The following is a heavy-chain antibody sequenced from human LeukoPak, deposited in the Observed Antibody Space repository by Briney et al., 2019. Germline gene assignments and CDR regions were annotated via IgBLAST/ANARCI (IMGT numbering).Heavy chain of an antibody. D-gene: IGHD5-24*01. CDR1: GGSISSYY. J-gene: IGHJ4*02. CDR2: IYYSGST. Sequence: PSETLSLTCTVSGGSISSYYWSWIRQPPGKGLGWIGHIYYSGSTNYNPSLKSRVTISIDTSKNQFSLKLSSVTAADTAVHYCARSRDGCNLKPYYFDYWGQGTLVTVSS. CDR3: ARSRDGCNLKPYYFDY. V-gene: IGHV4-59*01.